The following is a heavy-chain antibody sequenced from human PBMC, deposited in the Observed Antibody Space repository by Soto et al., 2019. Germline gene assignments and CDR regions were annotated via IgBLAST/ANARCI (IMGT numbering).Heavy chain of an antibody. CDR3: AGRRRSSSGNWFDP. V-gene: IGHV5-51*01. D-gene: IGHD6-6*01. CDR1: GNSFTRYW. Sequence: GECLTSSCTCSGNSFTRYWIGWVRQMPGKGLEWMGIIYPGDSDTRYSPSFQGQVTISADKSISTAYLQWSSLKASDTAMYYCAGRRRSSSGNWFDPWGQGALVTVPS. CDR2: IYPGDSDT. J-gene: IGHJ5*02.